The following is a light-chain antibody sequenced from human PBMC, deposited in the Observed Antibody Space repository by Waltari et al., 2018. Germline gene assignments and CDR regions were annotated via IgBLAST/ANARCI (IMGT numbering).Light chain of an antibody. CDR3: CSFTSSSTWV. CDR1: TSDLGGYNY. J-gene: IGLJ3*02. Sequence: QSALTQPASVSGSPGQPITISCSGTTSDLGGYNYVSWYQQPPGKAPKLIIYDVTSRPSGVSNRFSGSKSGNTASLTISGLQAEDEADYYCCSFTSSSTWVFGGGTKLTVL. V-gene: IGLV2-14*01. CDR2: DVT.